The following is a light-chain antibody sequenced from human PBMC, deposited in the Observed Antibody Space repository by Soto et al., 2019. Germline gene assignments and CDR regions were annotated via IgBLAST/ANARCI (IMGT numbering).Light chain of an antibody. CDR3: QQXTYAT. J-gene: IGKJ5*01. Sequence: DIQMTQSPSSLSASVGDRVTITCRASQSISSYLNWYQQKPGRAPKPLIFDASTLRTGVPSRFSGSGSGSEFNFTITGLQPDDFATXFCQQXTYATFGHGTRLEIK. V-gene: IGKV1-39*01. CDR2: DAS. CDR1: QSISSY.